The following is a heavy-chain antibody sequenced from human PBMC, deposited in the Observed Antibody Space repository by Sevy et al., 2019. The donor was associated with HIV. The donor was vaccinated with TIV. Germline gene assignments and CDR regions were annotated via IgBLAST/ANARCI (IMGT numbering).Heavy chain of an antibody. J-gene: IGHJ4*02. V-gene: IGHV3-23*01. CDR2: INGRGGST. CDR3: ARPSPRIAAAASAFYDN. D-gene: IGHD6-13*01. CDR1: GYSFSSYA. Sequence: GGSLRLSCVVSGYSFSSYAISWVRQAPGKGLEWVSTINGRGGSTYYVDSVKDRFTISRDNPKNTLFLQMINLRVDDTAIYYCARPSPRIAAAASAFYDNWGQGTLVTVSS.